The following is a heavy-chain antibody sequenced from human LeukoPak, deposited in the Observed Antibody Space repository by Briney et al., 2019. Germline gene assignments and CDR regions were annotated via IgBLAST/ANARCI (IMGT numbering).Heavy chain of an antibody. CDR1: GFTFSSYA. Sequence: GGSLRLSCAASGFTFSSYAMSWVRQAPGKGLEWVSAISGSGGSTYYADSVKGRFTISRGNSKNTLYLQMNSLRAEDTAVYYCAKDVWVTPYYFDYWGQGTLVTVSS. V-gene: IGHV3-23*01. D-gene: IGHD3-16*01. J-gene: IGHJ4*02. CDR3: AKDVWVTPYYFDY. CDR2: ISGSGGST.